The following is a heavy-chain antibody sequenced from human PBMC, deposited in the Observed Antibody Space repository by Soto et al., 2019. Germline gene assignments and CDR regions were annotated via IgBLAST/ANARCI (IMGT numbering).Heavy chain of an antibody. V-gene: IGHV3-15*01. D-gene: IGHD3-9*01. J-gene: IGHJ3*02. Sequence: GGSLRLSCAASGFTFSNAWMSWVRQAPGKGLEWVGRIKSKTDGGTTDYAAPVKGRFTISRDDSKNTLYLQMNILKTEYTAVYYCTSDLGLGHDAFDIWGQGTMVTVSS. CDR3: TSDLGLGHDAFDI. CDR1: GFTFSNAW. CDR2: IKSKTDGGTT.